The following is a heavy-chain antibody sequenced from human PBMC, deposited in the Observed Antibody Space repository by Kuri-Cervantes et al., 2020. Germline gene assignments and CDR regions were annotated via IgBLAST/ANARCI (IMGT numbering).Heavy chain of an antibody. J-gene: IGHJ4*02. D-gene: IGHD1-26*01. V-gene: IGHV3-74*01. CDR1: GFPFSSYW. Sequence: GESLKISCAASGFPFSSYWMHWVRQAPGKGLVWVSRINSDGSSTSYADSVKGRFTISRDNAKNTLYLQMNSLRAEDTAVYYCARELRAIDYWGQGTLVTVSS. CDR3: ARELRAIDY. CDR2: INSDGSST.